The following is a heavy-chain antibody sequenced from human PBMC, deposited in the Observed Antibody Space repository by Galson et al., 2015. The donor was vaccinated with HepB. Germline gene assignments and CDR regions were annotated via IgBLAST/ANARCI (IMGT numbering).Heavy chain of an antibody. D-gene: IGHD4-17*01. CDR1: GFTFSSYS. CDR2: ISSSSSYI. CDR3: ARHSRDYGDYVPFGY. V-gene: IGHV3-21*01. Sequence: SLRLSCAASGFTFSSYSMNWVRQAPGKGLEWVSSISSSSSYIYYADSVKGRFTISRDNAKNSLYLQMNSLRAEDTAVYYCARHSRDYGDYVPFGYWGQGTLVTVSS. J-gene: IGHJ4*02.